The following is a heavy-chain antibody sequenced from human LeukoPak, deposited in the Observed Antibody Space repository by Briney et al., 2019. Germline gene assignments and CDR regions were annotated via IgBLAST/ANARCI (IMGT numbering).Heavy chain of an antibody. CDR3: ARDESYSSSWYAYNWFDP. CDR2: IYYSGTT. V-gene: IGHV4-59*12. J-gene: IGHJ5*02. Sequence: SETLSLTCTVSGGSISYYYWSWIRQSPGKGLEWIGYIYYSGTTNYNPSLKSRVTMSVDTSKNQFSLKLSSVTAADTAVYYCARDESYSSSWYAYNWFDPWGQGTLVTVSS. D-gene: IGHD6-13*01. CDR1: GGSISYYY.